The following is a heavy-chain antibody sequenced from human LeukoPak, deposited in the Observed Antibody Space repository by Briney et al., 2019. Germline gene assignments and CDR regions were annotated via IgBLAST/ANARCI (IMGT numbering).Heavy chain of an antibody. V-gene: IGHV3-33*01. D-gene: IGHD5-12*01. CDR2: IWYDGSNK. CDR3: ARGWLRSRGLFDY. Sequence: GGSLRLSCAASGFTFSSYGMHWVRQAPGKGLEWVAVIWYDGSNKYYADSVKGRFTISRDNSKNTLYLQMNSLRAEDTAVYYCARGWLRSRGLFDYWGQETLVTVPS. J-gene: IGHJ4*02. CDR1: GFTFSSYG.